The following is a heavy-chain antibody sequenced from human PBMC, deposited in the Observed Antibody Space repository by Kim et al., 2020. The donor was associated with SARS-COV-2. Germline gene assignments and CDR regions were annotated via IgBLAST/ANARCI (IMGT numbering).Heavy chain of an antibody. D-gene: IGHD3-9*01. CDR3: ARTSYDILTGYYFIDY. CDR1: DGPISYYY. V-gene: IGHV4-59*01. CDR2: IYYSGTGST. J-gene: IGHJ4*01. Sequence: SETLSLTCTVSDGPISYYYWSWIRQPPGKGLEWIGYIYYSGTGSTKYNPSLNSRVTISLDTPKNQFSLKLSSVTAADTAMYYCARTSYDILTGYYFIDY.